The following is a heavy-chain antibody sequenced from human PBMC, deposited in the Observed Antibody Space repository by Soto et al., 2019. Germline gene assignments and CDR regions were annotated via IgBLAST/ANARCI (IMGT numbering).Heavy chain of an antibody. V-gene: IGHV2-5*01. D-gene: IGHD2-15*01. CDR1: GFSLSTSGVG. CDR2: IYWNDDK. Sequence: SGPTLVNPTQTLTLTCTFSGFSLSTSGVGVGWIRQPPGKALEWLALIYWNDDKRYSPSLKSRLTITKDTSKNQVVLTMTNMDPVDTATYYCAHSSGSSCSGGSCYSWDWFDPWGQGTLVTVSS. CDR3: AHSSGSSCSGGSCYSWDWFDP. J-gene: IGHJ5*02.